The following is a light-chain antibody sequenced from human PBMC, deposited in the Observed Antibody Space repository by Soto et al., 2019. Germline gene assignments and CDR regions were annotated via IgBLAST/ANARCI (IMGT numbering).Light chain of an antibody. CDR3: AAWSDGLSGLV. Sequence: QPVLTQPPSASGTPGQRVTISCSGGSSNIGNNFVFWYQQLPGTAPKLLIYRNDQRPSGVPDRFSGSKSDTSASLAISGLRPEDEAEYHCAAWSDGLSGLVFGTGTKLTVL. CDR2: RND. CDR1: SSNIGNNF. J-gene: IGLJ1*01. V-gene: IGLV1-47*01.